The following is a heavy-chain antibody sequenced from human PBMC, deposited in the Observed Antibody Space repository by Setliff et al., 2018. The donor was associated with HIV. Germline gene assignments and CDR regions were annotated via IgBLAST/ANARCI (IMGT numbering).Heavy chain of an antibody. CDR1: GYTFTSHY. CDR3: AKPFGSDGSRQLDS. D-gene: IGHD2-15*01. V-gene: IGHV1-8*01. Sequence: ASVKVSCKASGYTFTSHYIHWVRQAPGQRLEWMGWMNPNSGNTGYAQKFQGRVTMTRNTSISTAYMELSSLRSDDTAIYYCAKPFGSDGSRQLDSWGQGTLVTVSS. J-gene: IGHJ4*02. CDR2: MNPNSGNT.